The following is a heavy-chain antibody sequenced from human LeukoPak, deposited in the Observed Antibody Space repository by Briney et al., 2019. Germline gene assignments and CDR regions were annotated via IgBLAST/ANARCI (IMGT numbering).Heavy chain of an antibody. D-gene: IGHD5-12*01. CDR2: INPNSGGT. CDR1: GYTFTGYY. Sequence: GASVKVSCKAPGYTFTGYYMHWVRQAPGQGLEWMGWINPNSGGTNYAQKFQGRVTMTRDTSISTAYMELSRLRSDDTAVYYCARDPYSGYDTIFDYWGQGTLVTVSS. V-gene: IGHV1-2*02. J-gene: IGHJ4*02. CDR3: ARDPYSGYDTIFDY.